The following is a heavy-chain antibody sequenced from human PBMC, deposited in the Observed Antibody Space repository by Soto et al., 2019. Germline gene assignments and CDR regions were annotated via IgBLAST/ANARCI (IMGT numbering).Heavy chain of an antibody. V-gene: IGHV4-59*01. CDR3: ARDQLSSGLYVWFDP. J-gene: IGHJ5*02. D-gene: IGHD6-25*01. CDR1: GGSISTYY. CDR2: IYYDGGT. Sequence: SETLSLTCTVSGGSISTYYWSWIRQPPGKGLEWIGYIYYDGGTSYNPSLRSRVTISVDTSKNQFSLILSSVTSADTAVYYCARDQLSSGLYVWFDPWGQGTLVTVSS.